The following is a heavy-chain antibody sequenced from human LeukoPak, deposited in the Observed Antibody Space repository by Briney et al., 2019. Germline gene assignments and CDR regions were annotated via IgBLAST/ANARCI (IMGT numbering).Heavy chain of an antibody. CDR2: ISSSSRYI. D-gene: IGHD6-19*01. J-gene: IGHJ3*02. CDR3: ARSIAVAGSAFDI. V-gene: IGHV3-21*01. CDR1: GFTFSSYS. Sequence: PGGSLRLSCATSGFTFSSYSMNWVRQAPGKGLEWVSSISSSSRYIYYADSVKGRFTISRDNAKNSLYLQMNSLRAEDTAVYYCARSIAVAGSAFDIWGQGTMVTVSS.